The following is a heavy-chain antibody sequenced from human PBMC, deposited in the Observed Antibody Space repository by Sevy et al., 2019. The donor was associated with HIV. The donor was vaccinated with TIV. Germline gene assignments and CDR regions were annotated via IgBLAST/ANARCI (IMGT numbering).Heavy chain of an antibody. J-gene: IGHJ5*02. CDR2: IYSGGRT. D-gene: IGHD2-15*01. Sequence: GGSLRLSCAASGFTVSSNYMSWVRQAPGKGLEWVSVIYSGGRTYYADSVKGRFTISRDNSKNTLYLQMNSLRAEDTAVYYCARGLRQSGGSSYNWFDPWGQGTLVTVSS. CDR1: GFTVSSNY. CDR3: ARGLRQSGGSSYNWFDP. V-gene: IGHV3-53*01.